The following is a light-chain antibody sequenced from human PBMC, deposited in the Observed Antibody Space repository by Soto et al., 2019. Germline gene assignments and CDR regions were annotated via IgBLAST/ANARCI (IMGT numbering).Light chain of an antibody. J-gene: IGKJ4*01. CDR2: GAS. Sequence: EIVLTQSPGTLSLSPVERATLSWRASQSVTSYLAWYQQKPGQAPRLLIYGASSRATGIPHRFSGSGSGTDFTLTISRLEPEDFAVYYCQQSRSSPPLTVGGVTKVEIK. V-gene: IGKV3-20*01. CDR3: QQSRSSPPLT. CDR1: QSVTSY.